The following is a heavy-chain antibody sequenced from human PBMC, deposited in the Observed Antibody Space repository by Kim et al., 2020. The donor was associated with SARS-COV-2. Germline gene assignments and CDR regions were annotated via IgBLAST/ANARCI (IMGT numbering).Heavy chain of an antibody. J-gene: IGHJ4*02. Sequence: KFEADSVKGRFAVSRDNSKNALYLQMKSLRAEDTAVYYCARSRLAHFDYWGQGTLVTVSS. D-gene: IGHD2-2*01. CDR2: K. CDR3: ARSRLAHFDY. V-gene: IGHV3-30*07.